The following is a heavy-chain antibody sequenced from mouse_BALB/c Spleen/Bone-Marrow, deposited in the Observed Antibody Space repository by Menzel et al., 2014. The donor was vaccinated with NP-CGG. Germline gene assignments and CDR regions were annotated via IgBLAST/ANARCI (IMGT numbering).Heavy chain of an antibody. J-gene: IGHJ4*01. CDR2: IHYSGGT. Sequence: VQLQQSGPALVKPSQSPSLTCTVTGYSITSGYSWHWVRQFPGNTLEWMGYIHYSGGTNYNPSLKSRISITRDTSKNQFFLQLNSVTTEDTATYYCARWNGYYAMDYWGQGTSVTVSS. V-gene: IGHV3-1*02. CDR1: GYSITSGYS. D-gene: IGHD1-2*01. CDR3: ARWNGYYAMDY.